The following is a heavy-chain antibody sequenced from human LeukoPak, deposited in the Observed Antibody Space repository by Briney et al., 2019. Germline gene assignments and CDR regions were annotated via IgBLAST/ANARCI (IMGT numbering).Heavy chain of an antibody. Sequence: ASVKVSCKASGGTFSSYAISWVRQAPGQGLEWMGGIIPIFGTANYAQKFQGRVTITADKSTSTAYMELSSLRSEDTAVYYCASEYSSGWYGGYYYYGMDVWGKGTTVTVSS. CDR2: IIPIFGTA. CDR1: GGTFSSYA. V-gene: IGHV1-69*06. J-gene: IGHJ6*04. D-gene: IGHD6-19*01. CDR3: ASEYSSGWYGGYYYYGMDV.